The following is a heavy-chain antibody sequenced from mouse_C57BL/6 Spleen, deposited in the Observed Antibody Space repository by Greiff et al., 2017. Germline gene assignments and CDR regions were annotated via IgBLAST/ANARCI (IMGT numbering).Heavy chain of an antibody. CDR1: GFTFSDYG. Sequence: EVKLVESGGGLVKPGGSLKLSCAASGFTFSDYGMHWVRQAPEKGLEWVAYISSGSSTIYYADTVKGRITISRDNAKNTVFRHMTSLRSEDTALYYGARPTRTGYFDVWGTGTTVTVSS. CDR2: ISSGSSTI. CDR3: ARPTRTGYFDV. V-gene: IGHV5-17*01. D-gene: IGHD3-1*01. J-gene: IGHJ1*03.